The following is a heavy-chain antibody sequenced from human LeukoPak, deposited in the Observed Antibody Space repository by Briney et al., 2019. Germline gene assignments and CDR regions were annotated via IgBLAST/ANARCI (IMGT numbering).Heavy chain of an antibody. Sequence: KPGESLKISCKGSGYSFTSYWIGWVRQMPGKGLEWMGIIYPGDSDTRYSPSFQGQVTISADKSISTAYLQWSSLKASDTAMYYCARLDSSSWYPYYYYMDVWGKGTTVTVSS. D-gene: IGHD6-13*01. CDR3: ARLDSSSWYPYYYYMDV. J-gene: IGHJ6*03. CDR1: GYSFTSYW. CDR2: IYPGDSDT. V-gene: IGHV5-51*01.